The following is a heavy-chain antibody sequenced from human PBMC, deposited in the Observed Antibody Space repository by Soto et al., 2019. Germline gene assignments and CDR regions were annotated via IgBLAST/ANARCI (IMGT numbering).Heavy chain of an antibody. J-gene: IGHJ5*02. V-gene: IGHV4-31*03. CDR3: ATRTLFGWFDP. CDR2: IYYSGST. D-gene: IGHD3-16*01. Sequence: QVQLQESGPGLVKPSQTLSLTCTVSGGSISSGGYYWSWIRQHPGKGLAWIGYIYYSGSTYYNPCLKSRVTISVDTSKNQFSLKLSSVTAADTAVYYCATRTLFGWFDPWGQGTLVTVSS. CDR1: GGSISSGGYY.